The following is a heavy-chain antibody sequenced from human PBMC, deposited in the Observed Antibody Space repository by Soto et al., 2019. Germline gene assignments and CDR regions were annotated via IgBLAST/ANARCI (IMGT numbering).Heavy chain of an antibody. J-gene: IGHJ6*02. V-gene: IGHV1-69*13. D-gene: IGHD3-3*01. CDR2: IIPIFGTA. CDR3: ASGVVIIPPYYYGMDV. CDR1: GGTFSSYA. Sequence: SVKVSCKASGGTFSSYAISWVGQAPGQGLEWMGGIIPIFGTANYAQKFQGRVTITADESTSTAYMELSSLRSEDTAVYYCASGVVIIPPYYYGMDVWGQGTTVTVSS.